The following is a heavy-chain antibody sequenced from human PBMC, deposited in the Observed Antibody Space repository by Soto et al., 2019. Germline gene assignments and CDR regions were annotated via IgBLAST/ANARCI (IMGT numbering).Heavy chain of an antibody. Sequence: QVQLVQSGAEVKKPGASVKVSCKASGYTFTSYGISWVRQAPGQGLEWMGWISAYNGNTNYAQKLQGRVTMTTDTSGSRGDRERRGLGAEETAVYYCGGGGMVSPRGVDVWGQGTTVTVSS. V-gene: IGHV1-18*01. CDR2: ISAYNGNT. J-gene: IGHJ6*02. D-gene: IGHD2-8*01. CDR3: GGGGMVSPRGVDV. CDR1: GYTFTSYG.